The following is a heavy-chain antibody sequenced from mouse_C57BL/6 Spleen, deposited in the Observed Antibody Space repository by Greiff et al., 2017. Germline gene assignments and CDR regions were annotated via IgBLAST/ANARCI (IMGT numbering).Heavy chain of an antibody. CDR2: IRSKSNNYAT. D-gene: IGHD2-5*01. CDR1: GFSFNTYA. CDR3: VRGGYSNYAMDY. V-gene: IGHV10-1*01. Sequence: EVQLQQSGGGLVQPKGSLKLSCAASGFSFNTYAMNWVRQAPGKGLEWVARIRSKSNNYATYYADSVKDRFTISRDDSESMLYLQMNNVKTEDTAMYYCVRGGYSNYAMDYWGQGTSVTVSS. J-gene: IGHJ4*01.